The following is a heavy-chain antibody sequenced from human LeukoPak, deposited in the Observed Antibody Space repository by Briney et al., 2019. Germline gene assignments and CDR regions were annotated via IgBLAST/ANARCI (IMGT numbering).Heavy chain of an antibody. CDR1: GFIFSNYA. Sequence: GGSLRLSCAASGFIFSNYAMHWVRQAPGKGLDWVALISNDGSSRYYADSVKGRFTLSRDNSKNTLYLQMNSLRAEDTALYYCARYAWSLGPAPGTPLFDHWGQGALVTVSS. CDR3: ARYAWSLGPAPGTPLFDH. CDR2: ISNDGSSR. D-gene: IGHD6-13*01. V-gene: IGHV3-30-3*01. J-gene: IGHJ4*02.